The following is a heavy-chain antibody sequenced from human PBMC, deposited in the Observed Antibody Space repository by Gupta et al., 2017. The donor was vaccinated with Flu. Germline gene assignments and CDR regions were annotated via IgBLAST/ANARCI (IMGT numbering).Heavy chain of an antibody. V-gene: IGHV3-23*01. Sequence: EVQLLDSGGGLVQPGGSLRLSCVASGFPFMNYAMSWVRQAPGKGLEWVAGIGASGGSTYYADSVRGRFTISRDNSKNTRYLQMNSLGADDTAVYYCANLPSWTSDYWGQGTLVTVSS. CDR2: IGASGGST. CDR1: GFPFMNYA. D-gene: IGHD6-13*01. J-gene: IGHJ4*02. CDR3: ANLPSWTSDY.